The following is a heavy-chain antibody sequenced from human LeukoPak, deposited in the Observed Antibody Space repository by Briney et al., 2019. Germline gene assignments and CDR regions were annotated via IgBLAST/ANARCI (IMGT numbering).Heavy chain of an antibody. CDR2: IYVDGRTT. D-gene: IGHD2-21*01. V-gene: IGHV3-74*01. J-gene: IGHJ4*02. CDR1: GFTFSNYW. CDR3: IRDFGSGEI. Sequence: PGGSLRLSCVASGFTFSNYWMHWLRQPPGKGRVCVLRIYVDGRTTNYADSVKGLFTISRDNAKNTVYLEMNSLSVEDTATYYCIRDFGSGEIWGQGTLVTVTS.